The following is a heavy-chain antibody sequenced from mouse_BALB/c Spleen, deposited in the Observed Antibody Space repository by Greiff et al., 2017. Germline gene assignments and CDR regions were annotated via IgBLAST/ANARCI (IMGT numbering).Heavy chain of an antibody. CDR2: IDPANGNT. CDR3: ARGYYGSSPDY. D-gene: IGHD1-1*01. V-gene: IGHV14-3*02. J-gene: IGHJ2*01. CDR1: GFNIKDTY. Sequence: EVKLVESGAELVKPGASVKLSCTASGFNIKDTYMHWVKQRPEQGLEWIGRIDPANGNTKYDPKFQGKATITADTSSNTAYLQLSSLTSEDTAVYYCARGYYGSSPDYWGQGTTLTVSS.